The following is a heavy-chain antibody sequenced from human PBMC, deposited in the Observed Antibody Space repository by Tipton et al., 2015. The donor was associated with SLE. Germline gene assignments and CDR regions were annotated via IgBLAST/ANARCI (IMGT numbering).Heavy chain of an antibody. CDR3: ARAFPSGYFQH. V-gene: IGHV4-59*12. J-gene: IGHJ1*01. CDR1: GGSISTYY. Sequence: LRLSCTVSGGSISTYYWNWIRQSPGKGLEWIGYVYYTGTTNYNPSLKSRVTMSVDTSKNQFSLKLRSVTAADTAVYYCARAFPSGYFQHWGQGTLVTV. CDR2: VYYTGTT.